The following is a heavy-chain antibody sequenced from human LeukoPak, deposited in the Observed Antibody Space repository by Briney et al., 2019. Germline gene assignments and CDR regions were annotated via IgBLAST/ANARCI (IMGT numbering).Heavy chain of an antibody. V-gene: IGHV3-7*01. CDR1: GFSFSTSW. J-gene: IGHJ4*02. CDR2: IRKDGREI. CDR3: VRDEDSGNNFDH. D-gene: IGHD1/OR15-1a*01. Sequence: GGSLRLSCVASGFSFSTSWMTWVRQAPGKGLEWVANIRKDGREIYYADSMKGRFTISRDNSKNSLYLQIHSLRAEDTGVYYCVRDEDSGNNFDHWGQGTLVTVSS.